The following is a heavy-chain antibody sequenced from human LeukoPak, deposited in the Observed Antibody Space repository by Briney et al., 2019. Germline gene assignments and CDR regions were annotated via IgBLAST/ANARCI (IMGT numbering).Heavy chain of an antibody. Sequence: GGSLRLSCAASGFSVSSNYMNWVRQAPGKGLEWVAVIWYDGSNKYYADSVKGRFTISRDNSKNTLYLQMNSLRAEDTAVYYCARDFRVRGVRSYYYYGMDVWGKGTTVTVSS. J-gene: IGHJ6*04. CDR2: IWYDGSNK. CDR1: GFSVSSNY. D-gene: IGHD3-10*01. CDR3: ARDFRVRGVRSYYYYGMDV. V-gene: IGHV3-33*08.